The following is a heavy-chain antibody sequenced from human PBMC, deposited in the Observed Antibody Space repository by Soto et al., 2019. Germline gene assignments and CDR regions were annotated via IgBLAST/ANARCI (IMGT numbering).Heavy chain of an antibody. CDR3: ARRPLLTDYHDSSGYPEAFDI. J-gene: IGHJ3*02. D-gene: IGHD3-22*01. Sequence: PGESLKISCKGSGYSFTSYWIGWVRQMPGKGLEWMGIIYPGDSDTRYSPSFQGQVTISADKSISTAYLQWSSLKASDTAMYYCARRPLLTDYHDSSGYPEAFDIWGQGTMVTVSS. CDR2: IYPGDSDT. V-gene: IGHV5-51*01. CDR1: GYSFTSYW.